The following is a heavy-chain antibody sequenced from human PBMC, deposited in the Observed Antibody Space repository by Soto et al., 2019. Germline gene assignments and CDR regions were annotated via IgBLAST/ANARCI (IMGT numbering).Heavy chain of an antibody. CDR1: GGSISGYY. CDR3: ARKNDYIWGSYRYFDI. CDR2: INHSGST. D-gene: IGHD3-16*02. V-gene: IGHV4-34*01. J-gene: IGHJ3*02. Sequence: QVQLQQWGAGLLKPSETLSLTCAVYGGSISGYYWSWIRQPPGKGLEWIGEINHSGSTNYNPSLKSRVTISVDTSKNQFSLKLSSVTAADTAVYYCARKNDYIWGSYRYFDIWGQGTMVTVSS.